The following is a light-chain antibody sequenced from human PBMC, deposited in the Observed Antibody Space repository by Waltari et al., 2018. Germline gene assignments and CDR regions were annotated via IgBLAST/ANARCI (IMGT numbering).Light chain of an antibody. Sequence: EIVLTQSPATLSLSPGERATLSCRASQSVSSSLAWYQQKPGQAPRLLIYDASNRATGIPARFSGSGSGTDFTLTISRLEPEDFAVYYCQQYGSSPPITFGPGTKVDIK. CDR3: QQYGSSPPIT. CDR2: DAS. J-gene: IGKJ3*01. V-gene: IGKV3-20*01. CDR1: QSVSSS.